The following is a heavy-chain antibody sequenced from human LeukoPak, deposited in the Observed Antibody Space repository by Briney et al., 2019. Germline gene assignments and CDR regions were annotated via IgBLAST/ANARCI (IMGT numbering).Heavy chain of an antibody. CDR2: FDPEDGET. J-gene: IGHJ4*02. D-gene: IGHD1-26*01. CDR1: GYTLTELS. CDR3: ATGEKRRPLNSGFDY. V-gene: IGHV1-24*01. Sequence: ASVKLSCKVSGYTLTELSMHWVRQAPGKGLEWMGGFDPEDGETIYAQKFQGRVTMTEDTSTDTAYMELSSLRSEDTAVYYCATGEKRRPLNSGFDYWGQGTLVTVSS.